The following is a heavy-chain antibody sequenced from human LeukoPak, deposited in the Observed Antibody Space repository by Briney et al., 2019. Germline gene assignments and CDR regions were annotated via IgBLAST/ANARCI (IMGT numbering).Heavy chain of an antibody. J-gene: IGHJ3*02. CDR3: AKDRSGSYGFDAFDI. CDR2: ISGRGGST. D-gene: IGHD1-26*01. Sequence: PGGSLRLSCAASGFTFSSYAMSWVRQAPGKGLEWVSAISGRGGSTYYAYSGKGRFTVSRYNSKNTLYLQMNSLRAEDTAVYYCAKDRSGSYGFDAFDIWGQGPMVTVSS. V-gene: IGHV3-23*01. CDR1: GFTFSSYA.